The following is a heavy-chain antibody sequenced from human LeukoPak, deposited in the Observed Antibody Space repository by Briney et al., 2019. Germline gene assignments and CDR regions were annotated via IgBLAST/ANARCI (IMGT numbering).Heavy chain of an antibody. CDR3: ASDYCSSTSCYHKKNWFDP. CDR1: GFTFSSYS. V-gene: IGHV3-21*01. D-gene: IGHD2-2*01. Sequence: PGGSLRLSCAASGFTFSSYSMNWVRQAPGKGLEWVSSISSSNSYIYYADSVKGRFTISRDNAKNSLYLQMNSLRAEDTAVYYCASDYCSSTSCYHKKNWFDPWGQGTLVTVSS. J-gene: IGHJ5*02. CDR2: ISSSNSYI.